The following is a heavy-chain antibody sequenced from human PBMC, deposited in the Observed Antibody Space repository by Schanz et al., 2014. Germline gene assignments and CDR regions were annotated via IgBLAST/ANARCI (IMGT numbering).Heavy chain of an antibody. J-gene: IGHJ4*02. V-gene: IGHV4-59*01. CDR2: IYFSGST. Sequence: QVQLQESGPGLVKPSETLSLTCTVSGDSISHYYWNWIRQPPGKGLEWIGYIYFSGSTNYNPSLKSRVTISVDTSKNQFSLKLSSVTAADMAVYYCARSERIPVFRVETMFGRRLDYWGRGTLVTVSS. D-gene: IGHD3-3*01. CDR3: ARSERIPVFRVETMFGRRLDY. CDR1: GDSISHYY.